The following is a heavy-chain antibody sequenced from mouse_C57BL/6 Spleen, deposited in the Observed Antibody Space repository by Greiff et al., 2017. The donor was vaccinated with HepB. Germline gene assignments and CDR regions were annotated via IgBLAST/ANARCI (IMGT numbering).Heavy chain of an antibody. CDR3: VANYSITYAMDY. V-gene: IGHV1-64*01. CDR2: LHPNSGST. J-gene: IGHJ4*01. CDR1: GYTFTSYW. Sequence: QVQLQQPGAELVKPGASVKLSCKASGYTFTSYWMHWVKQRPGQGLEWIGMLHPNSGSTNYNEKFKIKATMTVDKYSSTAYMQLSSLTSEYSAVYYCVANYSITYAMDYWGQGTSVTVSS. D-gene: IGHD2-5*01.